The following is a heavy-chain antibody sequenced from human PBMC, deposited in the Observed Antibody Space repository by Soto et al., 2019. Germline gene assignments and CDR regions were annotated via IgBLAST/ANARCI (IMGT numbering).Heavy chain of an antibody. J-gene: IGHJ5*02. V-gene: IGHV4-34*01. CDR1: GGSFSGYY. CDR3: ATGLTISSYDP. D-gene: IGHD3-9*01. CDR2: INHSGST. Sequence: SETLSLTCAVYGGSFSGYYWSWIRQPPGKGLEWIGEINHSGSTNYNPSLKSRVTISVDTSKNQFSLKLSSVTAADTAVYYCATGLTISSYDPWGQGTLVTVSS.